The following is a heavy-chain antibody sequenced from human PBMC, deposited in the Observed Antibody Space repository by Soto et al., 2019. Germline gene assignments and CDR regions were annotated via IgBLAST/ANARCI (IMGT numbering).Heavy chain of an antibody. Sequence: VQLVESGGGVVQPGRSLRLSCEASGFTFSDYAMHWVRQAPGKGLEWVAVVSHDGRNTHYADSVKGRFTISRDSSKNTVALEMTSLRAEDTAVYYWAKGGRQWLVTSDFNYWGQGALVTVSS. V-gene: IGHV3-30*18. CDR2: VSHDGRNT. CDR1: GFTFSDYA. D-gene: IGHD6-19*01. J-gene: IGHJ4*02. CDR3: AKGGRQWLVTSDFNY.